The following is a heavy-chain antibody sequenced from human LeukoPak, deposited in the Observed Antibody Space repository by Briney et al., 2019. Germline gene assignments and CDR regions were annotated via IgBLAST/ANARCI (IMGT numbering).Heavy chain of an antibody. D-gene: IGHD2-21*01. V-gene: IGHV3-23*01. CDR3: AGDRAYPNDVFNI. Sequence: PGGSLRLSCAASGFTFSSYAMSWVRQAPGKGLEWVSAISGSGGSTYYADSVKGRFTISRDNSKNTLYLQMNSLRAEDTVVYYCAGDRAYPNDVFNIWGQGTMITVS. CDR2: ISGSGGST. CDR1: GFTFSSYA. J-gene: IGHJ3*02.